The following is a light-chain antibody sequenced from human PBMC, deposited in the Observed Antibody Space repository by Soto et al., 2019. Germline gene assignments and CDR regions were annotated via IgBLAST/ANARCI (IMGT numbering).Light chain of an antibody. CDR2: EES. CDR1: QAVPNN. Sequence: DIYLTQSPSFLSASVGDRVTITCRPSQAVPNNMAWYQQKPGKPPKLLIYEESTLHSGVPSRFSGRKSGTQFTLTIDSLQPQDFATYYCQQVKTYPRTFGGGTKVEIK. J-gene: IGKJ4*01. V-gene: IGKV1-9*01. CDR3: QQVKTYPRT.